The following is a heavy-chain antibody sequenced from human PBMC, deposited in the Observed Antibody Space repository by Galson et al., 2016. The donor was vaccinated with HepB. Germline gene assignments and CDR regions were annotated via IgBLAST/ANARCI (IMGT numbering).Heavy chain of an antibody. CDR2: IDPNNGAT. CDR1: GYTFTHYY. J-gene: IGHJ6*02. V-gene: IGHV1-2*04. CDR3: ARGSGGYCTGGKCHYYSYYMDV. D-gene: IGHD2-8*02. Sequence: SVKVSCKASGYTFTHYYMHWVRQAPGQGLERMGWIDPNNGATKYAQKFQGWVTMTRDTSIDTLYMELRRLTSDDTAVYYCARGSGGYCTGGKCHYYSYYMDVWGQGTTVTVSS.